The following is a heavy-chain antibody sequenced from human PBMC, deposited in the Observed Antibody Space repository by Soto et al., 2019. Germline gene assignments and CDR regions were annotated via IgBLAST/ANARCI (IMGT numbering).Heavy chain of an antibody. V-gene: IGHV1-69*13. D-gene: IGHD3-22*01. CDR3: ARGPVIVVVIGAFDI. J-gene: IGHJ3*02. CDR2: IIPIFGTA. Sequence: ALVKVSCKASGGTFSSYAISWVRQAPGQGLEWMGGIIPIFGTANYAQKFQGRVTITADESTSTAYMELSSLRSEDTAVYYCARGPVIVVVIGAFDIWGQGTMVIVSS. CDR1: GGTFSSYA.